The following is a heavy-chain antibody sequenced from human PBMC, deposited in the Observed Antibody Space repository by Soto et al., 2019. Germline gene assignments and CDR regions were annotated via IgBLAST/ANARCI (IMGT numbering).Heavy chain of an antibody. J-gene: IGHJ6*02. Sequence: QVQLVQSGAEVKKPGASVKVSCKASGYTFTSYAMHWVRQAPGQRIEWMGWINAGNGNTKYSQKFQGRVTITRDTSASTAYMELSSLRSEDTAVYYCARMVAKMGGMDVWGQGTTVTVSS. CDR1: GYTFTSYA. V-gene: IGHV1-3*01. CDR3: ARMVAKMGGMDV. D-gene: IGHD2-15*01. CDR2: INAGNGNT.